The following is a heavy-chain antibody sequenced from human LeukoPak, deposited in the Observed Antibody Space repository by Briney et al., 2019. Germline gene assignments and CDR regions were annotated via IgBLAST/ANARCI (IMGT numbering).Heavy chain of an antibody. CDR3: ASGGTETVGYSGYDPYYYGMDV. CDR2: IWYDGSNK. Sequence: GGSLRLSCAVSGFTFSSYGMHWVRQAPGKGLEWVAVIWYDGSNKYYADSVKGRFTISRDNSKNALYLQMNRLRAEDTAVYYCASGGTETVGYSGYDPYYYGMDVWGQGTTVTVSS. D-gene: IGHD5-12*01. CDR1: GFTFSSYG. V-gene: IGHV3-33*01. J-gene: IGHJ6*02.